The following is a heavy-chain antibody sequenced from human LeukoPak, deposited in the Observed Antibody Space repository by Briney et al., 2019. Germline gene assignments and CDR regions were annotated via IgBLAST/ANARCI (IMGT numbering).Heavy chain of an antibody. D-gene: IGHD3-22*01. V-gene: IGHV1-69*04. J-gene: IGHJ4*02. Sequence: SVKVSCKASGGTFSSYAISWVRQAPEQGLEWMGRIIPILGIANYAQKFQGRVTITADKSTSTAYMELSSLRSEDTAVYYCARAEPNYYDSSGSSPFDYWGQGTLVTVSS. CDR1: GGTFSSYA. CDR2: IIPILGIA. CDR3: ARAEPNYYDSSGSSPFDY.